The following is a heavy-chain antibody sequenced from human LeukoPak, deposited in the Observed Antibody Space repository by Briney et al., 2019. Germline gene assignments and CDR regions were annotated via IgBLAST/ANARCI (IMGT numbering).Heavy chain of an antibody. CDR1: GGSISSYY. D-gene: IGHD3-22*01. CDR2: IYYSGST. V-gene: IGHV4-59*08. J-gene: IGHJ4*02. CDR3: ARHRTYYYDSSGYSYFDY. Sequence: PSETLSLTCTVSGGSISSYYWSWIRQPPGKGLEWIGYIYYSGSTNYNPSLKSRVTISVDTSKNQFSLKLSSVTAADTAVYYCARHRTYYYDSSGYSYFDYWGQGTLVTVSS.